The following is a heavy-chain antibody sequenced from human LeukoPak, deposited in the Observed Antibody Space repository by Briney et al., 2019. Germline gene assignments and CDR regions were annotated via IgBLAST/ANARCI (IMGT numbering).Heavy chain of an antibody. V-gene: IGHV4-38-2*02. CDR1: GYSIGSGYY. Sequence: PSETLSLTCTVSGYSIGSGYYWGWIRQPPGKGLEWIGRIYPSGSTKYNPSLKSRVTISVDTSKNQFSLKLSSVTAADTAVYYCARRPVVYSSGWYVDYWGQGTLVTVSS. CDR2: IYPSGST. J-gene: IGHJ4*02. CDR3: ARRPVVYSSGWYVDY. D-gene: IGHD6-19*01.